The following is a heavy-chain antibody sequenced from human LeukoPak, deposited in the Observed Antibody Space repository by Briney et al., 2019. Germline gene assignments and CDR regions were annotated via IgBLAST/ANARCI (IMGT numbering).Heavy chain of an antibody. J-gene: IGHJ4*02. Sequence: AASVKVSCKASGYTFTGYYMHWVRQAPGQGLGWMGWINPNSGGTNYAQKFQGRVTMTRDTSISTAYMELSRLRSDDTAVYYCARSQAKWDPFDYWGQGTLVTVSS. D-gene: IGHD1-26*01. CDR2: INPNSGGT. V-gene: IGHV1-2*02. CDR3: ARSQAKWDPFDY. CDR1: GYTFTGYY.